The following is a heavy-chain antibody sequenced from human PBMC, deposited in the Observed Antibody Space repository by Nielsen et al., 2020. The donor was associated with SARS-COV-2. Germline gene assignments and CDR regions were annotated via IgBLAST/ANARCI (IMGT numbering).Heavy chain of an antibody. CDR1: GFTFSSYG. CDR3: AKELRGYYFDY. Sequence: GESLKIFCAASGFTFSSYGMHWVRQAPGKGLEWVAVISYDGSNKYYADSVKGRFTISRDNSKNTLYLQMNSLRAEDTAVYYCAKELRGYYFDYWGQGTLVTVSS. V-gene: IGHV3-30*18. CDR2: ISYDGSNK. J-gene: IGHJ4*02.